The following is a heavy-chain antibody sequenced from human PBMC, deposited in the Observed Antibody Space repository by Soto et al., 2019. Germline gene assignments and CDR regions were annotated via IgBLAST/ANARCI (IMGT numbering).Heavy chain of an antibody. Sequence: QVNLVQSGAEVKKPGSSVKVSCKASGGPFSDYSIKWVRQAPVQWLEWMGGILPIFATPNYAQKFQGRVTITADKSTSTAYMELSNLRSEDTASYFCARDTEAGTNAGLGLVDYWGQGTMVTV. CDR3: ARDTEAGTNAGLGLVDY. D-gene: IGHD2-8*01. CDR2: ILPIFATP. CDR1: GGPFSDYS. V-gene: IGHV1-69*06. J-gene: IGHJ4*02.